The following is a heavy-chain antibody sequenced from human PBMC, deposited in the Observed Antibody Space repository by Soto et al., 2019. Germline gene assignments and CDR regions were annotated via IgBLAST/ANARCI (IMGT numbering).Heavy chain of an antibody. V-gene: IGHV1-69*13. J-gene: IGHJ6*02. CDR1: GGTFSSYA. CDR2: IIPIFGTA. Sequence: GASVKVSCKASGGTFSSYAISRVRQAPGQGLEWMGGIIPIFGTANYAQKFQGRVTITADESTSTAYMELSSLRSEDTAVYYCARAVVVVVAANYYYYGMDVWRQGTTVTVSS. CDR3: ARAVVVVVAANYYYYGMDV. D-gene: IGHD2-15*01.